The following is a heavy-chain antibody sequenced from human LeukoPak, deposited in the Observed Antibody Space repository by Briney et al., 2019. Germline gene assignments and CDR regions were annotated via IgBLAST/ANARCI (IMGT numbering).Heavy chain of an antibody. D-gene: IGHD3-16*01. CDR1: GFTFSSYS. CDR2: IYHSGST. CDR3: ARHPFRGGFDH. V-gene: IGHV4-59*04. J-gene: IGHJ4*02. Sequence: PGGSLRLSCAASGFTFSSYSMNWVRQAPGKGLEWIGYIYHSGSTYYNPSLKSRVTISVDRSKNQFSLKLSSVTAADTAVYYCARHPFRGGFDHWGQGTLVTVSS.